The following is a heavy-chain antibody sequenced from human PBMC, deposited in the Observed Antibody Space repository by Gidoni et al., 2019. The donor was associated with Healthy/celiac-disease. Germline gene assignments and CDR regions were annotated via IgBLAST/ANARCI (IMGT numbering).Heavy chain of an antibody. V-gene: IGHV3-30-3*01. D-gene: IGHD6-13*01. CDR1: GFTFSSYA. CDR3: ARDWAAAGQSGY. CDR2: ISYDGSNK. Sequence: QVQLVESGGGVVQPGRSLRLSCAASGFTFSSYAMHWVRQAPGKGLEWVAVISYDGSNKYYADSVKGRFTISRDNSKNTLYLQMNSLRAEDTAVYYCARDWAAAGQSGYWGQGTLVTVSS. J-gene: IGHJ4*02.